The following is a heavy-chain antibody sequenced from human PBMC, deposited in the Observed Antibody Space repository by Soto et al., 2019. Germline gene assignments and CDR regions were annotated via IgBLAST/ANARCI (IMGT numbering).Heavy chain of an antibody. CDR1: GFTFSSYG. J-gene: IGHJ4*02. CDR3: AKHDYYSFLDS. V-gene: IGHV3-30*18. D-gene: IGHD2-21*02. CDR2: ISHDGNDK. Sequence: QVQLVESGGGVVQPGRSLRLSCAASGFTFSSYGMHWVRQAPGKGLEWVAFISHDGNDKYYGDSVKGRFTISRDNSKSTVYLQMNSLRPEDTALYYCAKHDYYSFLDSWGQGSLVTVSS.